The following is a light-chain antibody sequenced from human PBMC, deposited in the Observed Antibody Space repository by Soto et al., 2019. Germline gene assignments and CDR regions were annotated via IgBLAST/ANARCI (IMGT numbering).Light chain of an antibody. CDR2: SAS. J-gene: IGKJ1*01. CDR3: QQYNGWPRT. V-gene: IGKV3-15*01. Sequence: EIVMTQSPATLSVSPGETATLSCRASQRVDINLAWYQQKPGQAPRLLIYSASTRASGIPDRFSGSGSGTEFTLTISSLQSEDFAFFYCQQYNGWPRTFGQGTKGDIK. CDR1: QRVDIN.